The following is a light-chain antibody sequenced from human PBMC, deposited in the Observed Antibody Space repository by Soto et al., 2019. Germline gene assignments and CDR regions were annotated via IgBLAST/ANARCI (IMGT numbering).Light chain of an antibody. V-gene: IGKV1-39*01. Sequence: EIQMTQSPSSLSASVGDRVTITCRASQSIRTFLNWYQQTPGKAPKLLIYGASSLQSGVPSRFTGSGSETDFTLTINTLQPEDFGTYYCQQSYSNPRTFGQGTKVDIK. CDR1: QSIRTF. CDR3: QQSYSNPRT. CDR2: GAS. J-gene: IGKJ1*01.